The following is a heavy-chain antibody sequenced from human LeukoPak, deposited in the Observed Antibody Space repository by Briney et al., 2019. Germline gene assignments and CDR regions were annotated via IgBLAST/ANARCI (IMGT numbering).Heavy chain of an antibody. D-gene: IGHD3-10*01. V-gene: IGHV3-30*18. CDR2: ISYDGSNK. CDR3: AKEGDWFGELTDSYSSGLSV. CDR1: GFTFSSYG. J-gene: IGHJ6*02. Sequence: GRSLRLSCAASGFTFSSYGMHWVRQAPGKGLERVADISYDGSNKYYADSVKGRFTISRDNSKNTLYLQMNSLRAEDRAVYYCAKEGDWFGELTDSYSSGLSVWGQGPRSPSP.